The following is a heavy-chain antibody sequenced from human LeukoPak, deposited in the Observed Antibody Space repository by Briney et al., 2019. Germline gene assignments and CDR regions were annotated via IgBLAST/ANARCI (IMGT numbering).Heavy chain of an antibody. CDR1: GGSISSYY. CDR3: ARLYRATDAFDI. D-gene: IGHD1-26*01. CDR2: IYYSGST. J-gene: IGHJ3*02. Sequence: PETLSLTCTVSGGSISSYYWSWIRQPPGKGLEWIGYIYYSGSTNYNPSLKSRVTISVDTSKNQFSLKLSSVTAADTAVYYCARLYRATDAFDIWGQGTMVTVSS. V-gene: IGHV4-59*08.